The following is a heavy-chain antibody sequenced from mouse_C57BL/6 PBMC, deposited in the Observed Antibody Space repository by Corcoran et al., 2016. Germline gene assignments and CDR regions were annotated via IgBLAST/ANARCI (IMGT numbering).Heavy chain of an antibody. Sequence: EVQLQQSGPELVKPGASVKISCKASGYTFTDYYMNWVKQSHGKSLEWIGDINPNNGGTSYNQKFKGKATLTVDKSSSTAYMELRSLTSEDSAVYYCARWHDGYSWFAYWGQGTLVTVSA. J-gene: IGHJ3*01. D-gene: IGHD2-3*01. CDR1: GYTFTDYY. CDR3: ARWHDGYSWFAY. V-gene: IGHV1-26*01. CDR2: INPNNGGT.